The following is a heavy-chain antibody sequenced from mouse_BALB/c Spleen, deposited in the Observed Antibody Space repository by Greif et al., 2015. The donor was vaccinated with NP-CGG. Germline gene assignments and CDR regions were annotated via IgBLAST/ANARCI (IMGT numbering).Heavy chain of an antibody. CDR3: ARYGGYDGDYYAMDY. Sequence: ECGPSLVKPSQTLSLTCSVTGDSITSGYWNWIRKFPGNKLEYMGYISYSGSTYYNPSLKSRISITRDTSKNQYYLQLNSVTTEDTATYYCARYGGYDGDYYAMDYWGQGTSVTVSS. D-gene: IGHD2-2*01. CDR2: ISYSGST. J-gene: IGHJ4*01. CDR1: GDSITSGY. V-gene: IGHV3-8*02.